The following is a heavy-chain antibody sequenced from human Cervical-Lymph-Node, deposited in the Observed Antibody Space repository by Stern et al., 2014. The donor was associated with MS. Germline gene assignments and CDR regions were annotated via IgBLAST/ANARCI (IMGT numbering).Heavy chain of an antibody. CDR3: ARDKGMFFL. CDR2: IYYSGST. V-gene: IGHV4-59*01. Sequence: QLQLQDSGTGLVKPSETLSLTCTVSGGSITNYYWSWIRQPPGKGLQWIGYIYYSGSTNYNPSLKSRVTISVDTSKNQFSLKLSSVTAADTAVYYCARDKGMFFLWGQGTLVTFSS. J-gene: IGHJ4*01. CDR1: GGSITNYY. D-gene: IGHD2/OR15-2a*01.